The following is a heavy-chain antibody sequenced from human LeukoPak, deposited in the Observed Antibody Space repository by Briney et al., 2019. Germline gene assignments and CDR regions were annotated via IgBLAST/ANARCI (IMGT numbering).Heavy chain of an antibody. CDR2: IKEDGSEI. J-gene: IGHJ4*02. CDR3: ARDRGYSSFDY. D-gene: IGHD4-23*01. CDR1: AFTFRNYW. Sequence: GGSLRLSCAASAFTFRNYWMSWVRQATGKGLEWVANIKEDGSEINYVDSVKGRFTISRDNAKNSLYLQMNSLTVDDTAVYYCARDRGYSSFDYWGQGTLVTVSS. V-gene: IGHV3-7*01.